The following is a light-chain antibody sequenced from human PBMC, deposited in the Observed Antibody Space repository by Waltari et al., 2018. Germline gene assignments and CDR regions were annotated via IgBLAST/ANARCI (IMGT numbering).Light chain of an antibody. J-gene: IGKJ1*01. V-gene: IGKV1-5*03. CDR1: QFNNSW. CDR3: QQYNNYPWT. CDR2: KAS. Sequence: DIQMTQSPSTLSASVGDRVTITCRASQFNNSWLAWYQQKPGKAPKVLIYKASSLESGVPSRFSGSGSGTEFTLTISSLQPDDYATYYCQQYNNYPWTFGQGTKVEIK.